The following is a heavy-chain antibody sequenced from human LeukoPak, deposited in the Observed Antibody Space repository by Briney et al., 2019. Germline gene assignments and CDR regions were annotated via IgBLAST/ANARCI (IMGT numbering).Heavy chain of an antibody. CDR3: ARDHYDFWSGYYGWFDP. J-gene: IGHJ5*02. CDR1: GGSISSSSYY. V-gene: IGHV4-39*02. D-gene: IGHD3-3*01. Sequence: SSETLSLTCTVSGGSISSSSYYWGWIRQPPGKGLEWIGSIYYSGSTYYNPSLKSRVTISVDTSKNQFSLKLSSVTAADTAVYYCARDHYDFWSGYYGWFDPWGQGTLVTVSS. CDR2: IYYSGST.